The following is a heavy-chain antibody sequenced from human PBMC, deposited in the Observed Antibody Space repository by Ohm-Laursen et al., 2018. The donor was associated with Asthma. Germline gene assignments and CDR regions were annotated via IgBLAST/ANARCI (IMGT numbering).Heavy chain of an antibody. CDR1: GFTVSSNY. CDR2: IYSGGST. CDR3: ARDGTGTTSGYFQH. J-gene: IGHJ1*01. V-gene: IGHV3-53*01. Sequence: SLRLSCAASGFTVSSNYMGWVHQAPGKGLEWVSVIYSGGSTYYADSVKGRFTISRDNSKNTLYLQMNSLRAEDTAVYYCARDGTGTTSGYFQHWGQGTLVTVSS. D-gene: IGHD1-7*01.